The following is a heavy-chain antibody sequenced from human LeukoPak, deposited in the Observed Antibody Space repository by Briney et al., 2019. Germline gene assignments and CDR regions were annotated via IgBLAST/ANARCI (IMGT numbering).Heavy chain of an antibody. CDR3: ARGYFTDY. V-gene: IGHV3-66*01. D-gene: IGHD2/OR15-2a*01. Sequence: PGGSLRLSCAASGFTFSSYAMNWVRQAPGKGLEWVSVIYSGGSTYYADSVKGRFTISRDNSKNTLYLQMNSLRAEDTAVYYCARGYFTDYWGQGTLVTVSS. J-gene: IGHJ4*02. CDR2: IYSGGST. CDR1: GFTFSSYA.